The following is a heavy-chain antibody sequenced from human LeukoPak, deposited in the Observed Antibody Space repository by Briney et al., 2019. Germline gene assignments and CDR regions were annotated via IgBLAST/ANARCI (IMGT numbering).Heavy chain of an antibody. CDR2: IIPILGIA. J-gene: IGHJ4*02. Sequence: SVKVSCKASGGTFSSYAISWVRQAPGQGLEWMGRIIPILGIANYAQKFQGRVTITADKSTSTAYMELSSLRSEDTAVYYCARDGPPGCDIPVWGQGTLVTVSS. CDR3: ARDGPPGCDIPV. D-gene: IGHD3-9*01. V-gene: IGHV1-69*04. CDR1: GGTFSSYA.